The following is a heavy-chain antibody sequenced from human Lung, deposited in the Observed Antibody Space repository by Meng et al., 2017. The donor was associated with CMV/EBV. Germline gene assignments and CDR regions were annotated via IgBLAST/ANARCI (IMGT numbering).Heavy chain of an antibody. CDR2: IIPLYATA. CDR3: ARASYYGSGGYYHFDS. CDR1: GGTFSNYA. J-gene: IGHJ4*02. V-gene: IGHV1-69*05. Sequence: SXXVSXKASGGTFSNYAVSWGRQAPGEGLEWMGGIIPLYATANYAQRFQGRVPITTDESTSTAYMEVSSLRSEDTAVDYCARASYYGSGGYYHFDSWGQGXPVTVSS. D-gene: IGHD3-10*01.